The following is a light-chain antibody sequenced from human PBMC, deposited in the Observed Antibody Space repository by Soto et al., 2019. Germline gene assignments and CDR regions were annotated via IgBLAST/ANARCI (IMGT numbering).Light chain of an antibody. CDR3: SSYSGSSTLYV. Sequence: QSELTQLASVSGSAGQSITISCTETSNDVGGYNYVSWYQQHPGKAPKLIIYDVTIRPSGVSNRFSGSKSGNTASLAISGLRAEDETDYHGSSYSGSSTLYVFGTGTKFTVL. CDR1: SNDVGGYNY. CDR2: DVT. V-gene: IGLV2-14*03. J-gene: IGLJ1*01.